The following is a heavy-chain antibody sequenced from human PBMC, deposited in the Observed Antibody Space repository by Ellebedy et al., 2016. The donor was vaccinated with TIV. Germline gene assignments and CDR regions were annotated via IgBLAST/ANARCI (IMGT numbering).Heavy chain of an antibody. CDR3: ARESVTLTHGPGMDV. D-gene: IGHD4-17*01. CDR2: ISSSSGTI. CDR1: GFTFSSYS. J-gene: IGHJ6*02. Sequence: PGGSLRLSCAASGFTFSSYSMNWVRQAPGKGLEWVSYISSSSGTIYYADSVKGRFTISRDNAKNSLYLQMNSLRDEDTAVYYCARESVTLTHGPGMDVWGQGTTVTVSS. V-gene: IGHV3-48*02.